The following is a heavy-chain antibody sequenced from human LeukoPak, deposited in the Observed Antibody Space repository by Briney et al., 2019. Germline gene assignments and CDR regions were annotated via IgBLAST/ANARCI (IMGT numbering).Heavy chain of an antibody. J-gene: IGHJ4*02. Sequence: ARGSLRLSCAASGFTFSFGASGIHWARHAPGKGLEWGAFIQYDDSEKSYADSVKGRSTTSRDNSKRTVYLQMNSLRVEDTPVYYCAREGGTVEIGEFDYWGLGTLVTVSS. CDR3: AREGGTVEIGEFDY. CDR2: IQYDDSEK. CDR1: GFTFSFGASG. V-gene: IGHV3-30*02. D-gene: IGHD1-7*01.